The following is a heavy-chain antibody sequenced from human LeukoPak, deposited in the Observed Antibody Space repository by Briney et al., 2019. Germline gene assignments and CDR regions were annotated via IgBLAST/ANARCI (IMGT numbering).Heavy chain of an antibody. D-gene: IGHD3-10*01. Sequence: ASVKVSCKASGYTFTSYYMHWVRQAPGQGLEWMGIINPSGGSTSYAQKFQGRVTMTRDMSTSTVYMELSSLRSEDTAVYYCARRADPGDRWFGELFEAGAFDIWGQGTMVTVSS. CDR2: INPSGGST. CDR3: ARRADPGDRWFGELFEAGAFDI. V-gene: IGHV1-46*01. J-gene: IGHJ3*02. CDR1: GYTFTSYY.